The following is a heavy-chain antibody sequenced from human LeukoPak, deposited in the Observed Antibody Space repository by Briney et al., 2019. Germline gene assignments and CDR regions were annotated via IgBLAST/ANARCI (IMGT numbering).Heavy chain of an antibody. Sequence: SETLSLTCAVYGGSFSGYYWSWIRQPPGKGLEWIGEINHSGSTNYNPSLKSRVTISVDTSKNRFSLKLSSVTAADTAVYYCARGRRGGAGYWGQGTLVTVSS. D-gene: IGHD1-14*01. J-gene: IGHJ4*02. CDR1: GGSFSGYY. CDR2: INHSGST. V-gene: IGHV4-34*01. CDR3: ARGRRGGAGY.